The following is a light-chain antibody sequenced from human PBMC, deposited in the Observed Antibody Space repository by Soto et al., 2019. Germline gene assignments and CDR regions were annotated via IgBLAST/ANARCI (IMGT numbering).Light chain of an antibody. V-gene: IGKV1-5*01. J-gene: IGKJ1*01. CDR3: QQYTNTNNPWM. Sequence: GDRVTITSLASPTISTCLPLHHQKPGKYPKLLVYDASTLQSGVASRFSGSGSGTEFTLIISGLQPDDSATYCCQQYTNTNNPWMFGQGTKVDIK. CDR2: DAS. CDR1: PTISTC.